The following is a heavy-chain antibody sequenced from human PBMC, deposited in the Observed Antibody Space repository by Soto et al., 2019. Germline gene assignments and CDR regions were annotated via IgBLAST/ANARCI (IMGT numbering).Heavy chain of an antibody. Sequence: GGSLRLSCAASGFTVSSKYMSWVRQAPGKGLEWVSLIQSGGPTYYADSVKGRFTISRDTSENTLHLQMDSLRAEDTAVYYCARDDVLCDGGRCYGVPLYVWGKGTTVPVSS. V-gene: IGHV3-66*01. CDR1: GFTVSSKY. D-gene: IGHD2-15*01. J-gene: IGHJ6*04. CDR2: IQSGGPT. CDR3: ARDDVLCDGGRCYGVPLYV.